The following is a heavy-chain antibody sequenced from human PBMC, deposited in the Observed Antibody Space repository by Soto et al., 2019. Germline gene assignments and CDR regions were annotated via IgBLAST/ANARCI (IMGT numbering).Heavy chain of an antibody. D-gene: IGHD3-16*01. V-gene: IGHV3-74*03. CDR2: LSSDGFGA. CDR3: ARDLGGPDY. Sequence: GGSLRLSCAASGFSLSPYWMHWVRQVPGRGLEWVARLSSDGFGAAYADPVKGRFFISRDIARNTLSLQMNSLRADDTAVYYCARDLGGPDYWGRGTSVTVSS. J-gene: IGHJ4*02. CDR1: GFSLSPYW.